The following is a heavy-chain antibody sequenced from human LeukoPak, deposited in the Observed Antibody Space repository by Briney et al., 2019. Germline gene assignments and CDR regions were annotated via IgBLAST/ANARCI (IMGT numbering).Heavy chain of an antibody. V-gene: IGHV4-30-4*01. D-gene: IGHD3-10*01. Sequence: PSETLSLTCTVSGGSLTSGDYYWGWIRQPPGKGLEWTGYTYYGDSTYYTPSLKSRVSISVDTSKSQFSLRLNSLTAADTAVYYCARNYYASGGYNRFDYWGQGILVTVSS. CDR1: GGSLTSGDYY. CDR3: ARNYYASGGYNRFDY. J-gene: IGHJ4*02. CDR2: TYYGDST.